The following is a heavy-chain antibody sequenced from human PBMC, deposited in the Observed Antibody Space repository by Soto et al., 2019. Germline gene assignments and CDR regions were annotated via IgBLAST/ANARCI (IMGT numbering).Heavy chain of an antibody. CDR2: IYYSGST. CDR1: GGSISSSSYY. J-gene: IGHJ4*02. V-gene: IGHV4-61*05. D-gene: IGHD3-10*01. Sequence: SETLSLTCTVSGGSISSSSYYWGWIRQPPGKGLEWIGYIYYSGSTNYNPSLKSRVTISEDTSKNQFSLKLASVTAADTAVYYCARSGYYGFVYWGQGALVTVSS. CDR3: ARSGYYGFVY.